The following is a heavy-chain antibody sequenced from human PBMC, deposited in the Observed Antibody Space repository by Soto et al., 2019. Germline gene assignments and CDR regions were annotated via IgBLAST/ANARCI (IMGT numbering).Heavy chain of an antibody. Sequence: SETLSLTCTVSGGSLSSYYWSWIRQPPGKGLEWIGHIYYSGSTNYNPSLKSRVTISVDTSKNQFSLKLSSVTAADTAVYYCARTFHVLSHFDYWGQGTLVTVSS. CDR3: ARTFHVLSHFDY. CDR2: IYYSGST. J-gene: IGHJ4*02. D-gene: IGHD2-15*01. CDR1: GGSLSSYY. V-gene: IGHV4-59*01.